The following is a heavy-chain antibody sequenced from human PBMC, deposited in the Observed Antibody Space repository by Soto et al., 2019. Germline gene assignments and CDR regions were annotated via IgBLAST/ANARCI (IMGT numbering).Heavy chain of an antibody. CDR2: IYWDGDK. V-gene: IGHV2-5*02. CDR1: GFSLSTSGAA. J-gene: IGHJ5*02. Sequence: QINLIESGPTLVKPTQTLTLTCTFSGFSLSTSGAAVGWVRQPPGRALEWLALIYWDGDKRYNPSLGNRLTLSKDTSMNQVVLTLTNVDPADTATYHCAHRATMTIFGLIIDNGIWFDPWGQGTRVIVSS. D-gene: IGHD3-3*01. CDR3: AHRATMTIFGLIIDNGIWFDP.